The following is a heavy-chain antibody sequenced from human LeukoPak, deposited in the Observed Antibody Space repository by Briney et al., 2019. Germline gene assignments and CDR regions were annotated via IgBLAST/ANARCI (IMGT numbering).Heavy chain of an antibody. CDR1: GFTFSDYY. D-gene: IGHD3-22*01. J-gene: IGHJ4*02. CDR2: ISSSGSTI. V-gene: IGHV3-11*01. CDR3: ARVGVYDSSGYHPDAFDY. Sequence: GGSLRLSCAASGFTFSDYYMSWIRQAPGKGLEWVSYISSSGSTIYYADSVKGRFTISRDNAKNSLYLQMNSLRAEDTAVYYCARVGVYDSSGYHPDAFDYWGQGTLVTVSS.